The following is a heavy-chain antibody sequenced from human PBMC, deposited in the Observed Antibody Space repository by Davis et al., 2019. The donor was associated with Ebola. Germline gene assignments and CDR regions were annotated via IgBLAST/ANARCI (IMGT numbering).Heavy chain of an antibody. CDR1: GFTFSSYA. CDR3: AKKASGWFDP. J-gene: IGHJ5*02. Sequence: GGSLRLSCAASGFTFSSYAMSWIRQAPGKGLEWVSANSGSGGSTYYADSVKGRFTISRDNSKNTLYLQMNSLRAEDTAIYYCAKKASGWFDPWGQGTLVTVSS. CDR2: NSGSGGST. V-gene: IGHV3-23*01.